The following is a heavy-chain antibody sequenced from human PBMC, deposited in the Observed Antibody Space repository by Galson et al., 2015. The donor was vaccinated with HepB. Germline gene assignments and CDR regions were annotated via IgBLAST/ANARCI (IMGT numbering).Heavy chain of an antibody. J-gene: IGHJ4*02. D-gene: IGHD3-10*01. Sequence: SLRLSCAASGFTLSAYGMSWVRQAPGKGLEWVSAITAGGIDTFGADSVKGRFTISRDSSKNTLFLQMNNLRADDTAIYYCARRGFGNLGSYFDSWGQGILVTVSS. V-gene: IGHV3-23*01. CDR1: GFTLSAYG. CDR3: ARRGFGNLGSYFDS. CDR2: ITAGGIDT.